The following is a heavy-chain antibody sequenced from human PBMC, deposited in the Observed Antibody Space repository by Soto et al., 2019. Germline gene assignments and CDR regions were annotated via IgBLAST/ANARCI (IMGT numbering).Heavy chain of an antibody. CDR1: GYTFTSYD. Sequence: QVQLVQSGAEVKKPGASVKVSCKASGYTFTSYDINWVRQATGQGLEWMGWMNPNSGNTGYAQKFQGRVTMTRNTSRSTAYMELSSLRSEDTAVYYCARERSNYATVRFDPWGQGTLVTVSS. V-gene: IGHV1-8*01. CDR3: ARERSNYATVRFDP. D-gene: IGHD4-4*01. J-gene: IGHJ5*02. CDR2: MNPNSGNT.